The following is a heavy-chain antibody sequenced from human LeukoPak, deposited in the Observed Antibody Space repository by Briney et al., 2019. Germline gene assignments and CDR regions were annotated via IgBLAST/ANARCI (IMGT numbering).Heavy chain of an antibody. V-gene: IGHV3-43*01. D-gene: IGHD3-16*01. CDR1: GFTFDDYT. CDR3: EKKTGRGGGEGEYYYHYGREA. J-gene: IGHJ6*01. CDR2: ISWDGGST. Sequence: PGGSLRLSCAASGFTFDDYTMHWVRQAPGKGLEWVSLISWDGGSTYYADSVKGRFTISRDNSKNSLYLQMNSLRTEDTALYYCEKKTGRGGGEGEYYYHYGREAWGKGPRS.